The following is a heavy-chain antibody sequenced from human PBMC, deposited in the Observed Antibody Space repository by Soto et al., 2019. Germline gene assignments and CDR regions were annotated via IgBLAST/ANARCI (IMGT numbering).Heavy chain of an antibody. CDR3: TTEWGGSGVTRQYYFDY. CDR2: IKSKADGGTT. CDR1: GLTISDAW. D-gene: IGHD3-10*01. Sequence: PGGSLRLSCTASGLTISDAWMSWVRQVPGKGLEWVGRIKSKADGGTTDYAAPVKGTFTISRDDSKNTLFLQMNSLKTEDTGVYYCTTEWGGSGVTRQYYFDYWGPGTLVTVSS. V-gene: IGHV3-15*01. J-gene: IGHJ4*02.